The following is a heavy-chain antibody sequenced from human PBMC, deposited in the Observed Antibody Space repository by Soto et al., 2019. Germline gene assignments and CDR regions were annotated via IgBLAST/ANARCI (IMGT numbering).Heavy chain of an antibody. CDR3: ARGQYCSGGSCYLRGAFDI. J-gene: IGHJ3*02. CDR2: IIPIFGTA. D-gene: IGHD2-15*01. Sequence: SVKVSCKASGGTFSSYAISWVRQAPGQGLEWMGGIIPIFGTANYAQKFQGRVTITADESTSTAYVELSSLRSEDTAVYYCARGQYCSGGSCYLRGAFDIWGQGTMVTVSS. V-gene: IGHV1-69*13. CDR1: GGTFSSYA.